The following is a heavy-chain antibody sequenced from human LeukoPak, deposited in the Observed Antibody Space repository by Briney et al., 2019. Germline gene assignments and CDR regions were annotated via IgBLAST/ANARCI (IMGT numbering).Heavy chain of an antibody. J-gene: IGHJ6*02. CDR2: ISSSSSTI. D-gene: IGHD3-10*01. Sequence: PGGSLRLSCAASGFTFSSYSMNWVRQAPGKGPEWVSYISSSSSTIYCADSVKGRFTISRDNAKNSLYLQMNSLRAEDTAVYYCARALFAGAFYGMDVWGQGTTVTVSS. CDR1: GFTFSSYS. CDR3: ARALFAGAFYGMDV. V-gene: IGHV3-48*04.